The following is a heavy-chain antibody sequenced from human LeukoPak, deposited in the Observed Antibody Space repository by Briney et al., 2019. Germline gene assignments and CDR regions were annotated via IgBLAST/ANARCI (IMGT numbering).Heavy chain of an antibody. V-gene: IGHV2-5*01. CDR3: ALNGAAAGTGDLDP. CDR1: GFSLTTSGVA. D-gene: IGHD6-13*01. Sequence: SGPTLVNPTQTLTLTCTFSGFSLTTSGVAVGWIRQPPGKALEWLALIYWNDDKRYSPSLKSRLTITKDTSKNQVVLTMTNMDPVDTATYYCALNGAAAGTGDLDPWGQGTLVTVSS. CDR2: IYWNDDK. J-gene: IGHJ5*02.